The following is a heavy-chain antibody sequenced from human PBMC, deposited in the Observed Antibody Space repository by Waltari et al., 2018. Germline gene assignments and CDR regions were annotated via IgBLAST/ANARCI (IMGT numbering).Heavy chain of an antibody. CDR1: GYTFTIYE. Sequence: QVHLVQSGAEMKKPGASVKVSCKASGYTFTIYEINWVPQATGQGIEWMGWMNPNSGNTGYAQKFQGRVTITRNTSISTAYMELSSLRSEDTAVYYCARGGITPSGYYYMDVWGKGTTVTISS. D-gene: IGHD3-16*01. CDR2: MNPNSGNT. V-gene: IGHV1-8*03. J-gene: IGHJ6*03. CDR3: ARGGITPSGYYYMDV.